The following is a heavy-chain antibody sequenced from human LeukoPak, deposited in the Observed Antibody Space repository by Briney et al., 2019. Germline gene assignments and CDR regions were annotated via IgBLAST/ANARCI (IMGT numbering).Heavy chain of an antibody. Sequence: GASVNVSCKASGYTFTGYYMHWVRQAPGQGLEWMGWINPNSGGTNYAQKFQGSVTMTRDTSISTAYMELSRLRSDDTAVYYCARGGIAAAGMNWFDPWGQGTLVPLSS. D-gene: IGHD6-13*01. J-gene: IGHJ5*02. V-gene: IGHV1-2*02. CDR3: ARGGIAAAGMNWFDP. CDR1: GYTFTGYY. CDR2: INPNSGGT.